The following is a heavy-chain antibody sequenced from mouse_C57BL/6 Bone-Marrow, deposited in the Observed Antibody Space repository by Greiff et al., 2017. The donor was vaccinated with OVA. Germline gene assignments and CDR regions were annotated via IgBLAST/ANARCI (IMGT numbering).Heavy chain of an antibody. CDR1: GFSFNTYA. V-gene: IGHV10-1*01. CDR3: VRQGYSAMDY. D-gene: IGHD2-12*01. J-gene: IGHJ4*01. CDR2: IRSKSNNYAT. Sequence: EVKLMESGGGLVQPQGSLKLSCAASGFSFNTYAMNWVRQAPGKGLEWVARIRSKSNNYATYYADSVKDRFTISRDDSESMLYLQMNNLKTEDTAMYYCVRQGYSAMDYWGQGTSVTVSS.